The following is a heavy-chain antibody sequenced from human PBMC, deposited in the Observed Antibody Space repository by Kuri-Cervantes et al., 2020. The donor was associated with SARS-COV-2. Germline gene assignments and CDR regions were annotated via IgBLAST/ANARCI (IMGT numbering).Heavy chain of an antibody. Sequence: GESLKISCAASGFTFSSYGMHWVRQAPGKGLEWVSSISSSSSYIYYADSVKGRFTISRDNAKNSLYLQMNSLRAEDTAVYYCARGGYCSGGSCYSVYYYYYYGMDVWGQGTTVTV. V-gene: IGHV3-21*01. D-gene: IGHD2-15*01. CDR2: ISSSSSYI. J-gene: IGHJ6*02. CDR3: ARGGYCSGGSCYSVYYYYYYGMDV. CDR1: GFTFSSYG.